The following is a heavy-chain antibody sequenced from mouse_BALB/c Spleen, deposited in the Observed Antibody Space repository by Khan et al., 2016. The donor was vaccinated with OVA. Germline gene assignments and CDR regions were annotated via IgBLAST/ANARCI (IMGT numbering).Heavy chain of an antibody. V-gene: IGHV5-6-3*01. CDR2: IISNGGST. CDR1: GFTFSSYG. CDR3: ARMARTIN. J-gene: IGHJ2*01. Sequence: VELVESAGGLVQPGGSLKLSCAASGFTFSSYGMSWVRQTPDKRLGLVATIISNGGSTYYPYSVKGRFTISRDNAKNTLYLQMSSLKSEDTAMYYCARMARTINWGQGTTLTVSS.